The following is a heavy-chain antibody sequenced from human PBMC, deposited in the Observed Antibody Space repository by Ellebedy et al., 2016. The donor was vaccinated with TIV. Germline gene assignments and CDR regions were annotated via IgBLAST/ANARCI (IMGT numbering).Heavy chain of an antibody. D-gene: IGHD1-26*01. J-gene: IGHJ1*01. V-gene: IGHV1-46*01. CDR3: ARVVGATNDLGYFQH. Sequence: ASVKVSXKASGYTLTNYYMHWVRQAPGQGLEWMGMINPAGGSTNFAQKFQGRVTMTRDTSTSTVYMELSSLRSEDTAVYYCARVVGATNDLGYFQHWGQGTLVTVSS. CDR2: INPAGGST. CDR1: GYTLTNYY.